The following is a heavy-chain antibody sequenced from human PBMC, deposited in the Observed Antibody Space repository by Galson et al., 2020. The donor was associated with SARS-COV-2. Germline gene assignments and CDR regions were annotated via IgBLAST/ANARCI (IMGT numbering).Heavy chain of an antibody. J-gene: IGHJ4*02. D-gene: IGHD3-22*01. CDR3: ARKYDSRAPFDY. CDR1: GFSLSPSGMC. CDR2: IDWDDDK. V-gene: IGHV2-70*11. Sequence: ESGPTLVKPTQTLTLTCTFSGFSLSPSGMCVSWIRQPPGKALEWLARIDWDDDKYYSTSLKTRLTISKDTSKNQVVLTMTNMDPVDTATYYCARKYDSRAPFDYWGQGTLVTVSS.